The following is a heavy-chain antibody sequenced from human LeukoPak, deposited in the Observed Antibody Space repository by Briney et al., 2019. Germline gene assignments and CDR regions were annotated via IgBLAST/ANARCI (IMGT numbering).Heavy chain of an antibody. Sequence: PSETLSLTCTVSGDSISSSSYYWGWIRQPPGKGLEWIGSMYYSGSTFYNPSLKSRVTISVDTSKKQFSLKLSSVTAAGTAVYYCAKIITGTAVGSFDYWGQGTLVTVSS. V-gene: IGHV4-39*01. CDR2: MYYSGST. J-gene: IGHJ4*02. CDR1: GDSISSSSYY. D-gene: IGHD1-20*01. CDR3: AKIITGTAVGSFDY.